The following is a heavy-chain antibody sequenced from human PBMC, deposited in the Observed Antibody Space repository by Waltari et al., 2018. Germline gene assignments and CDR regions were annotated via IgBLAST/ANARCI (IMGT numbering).Heavy chain of an antibody. Sequence: EVQLVESGGGLVQPEGSLRLSCAASGFTFSSYWMSWVHQAPGKGLEWVANIKQDGSEKYYVDSVKGRFTISRDNAKNSLYLQMNSLRAEDTAVYYCARDSFRDNTDYWGQGTLVTVSS. CDR1: GFTFSSYW. V-gene: IGHV3-7*01. CDR3: ARDSFRDNTDY. CDR2: IKQDGSEK. J-gene: IGHJ4*02.